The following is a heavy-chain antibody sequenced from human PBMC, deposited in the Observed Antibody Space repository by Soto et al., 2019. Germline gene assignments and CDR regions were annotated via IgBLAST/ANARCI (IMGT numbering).Heavy chain of an antibody. CDR1: GYRFTSYW. V-gene: IGHV5-51*01. CDR2: IFPSDSDT. Sequence: GESLKISCRTSGYRFTSYWIAWVRQMPGKGLEWMGIIFPSDSDTRYSPSFQGQVTISADRSTSTVFLQWASLKASDTAVYFCARKDKSGYFNWFDPWGLGTLVTVSS. CDR3: ARKDKSGYFNWFDP. D-gene: IGHD3-22*01. J-gene: IGHJ5*02.